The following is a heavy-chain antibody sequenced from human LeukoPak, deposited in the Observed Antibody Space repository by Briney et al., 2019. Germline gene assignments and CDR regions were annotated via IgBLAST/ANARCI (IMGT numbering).Heavy chain of an antibody. Sequence: PSETLSLTCAVYGGSFSGYYWSWIRQPPGKGLEWIGEINHSGSTNYNPSLKSRVTISVDTSKNQFSLKLSSVTAADTAVYYCASGYYDYRFDYWGQGTLVTVPS. V-gene: IGHV4-34*01. CDR2: INHSGST. J-gene: IGHJ4*02. CDR3: ASGYYDYRFDY. CDR1: GGSFSGYY. D-gene: IGHD3-3*01.